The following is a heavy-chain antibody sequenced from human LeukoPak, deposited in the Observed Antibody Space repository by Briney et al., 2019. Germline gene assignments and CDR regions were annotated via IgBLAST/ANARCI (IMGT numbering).Heavy chain of an antibody. V-gene: IGHV1-2*02. J-gene: IGHJ6*03. D-gene: IGHD3-3*02. CDR3: ARDAPPFLEWLHLMDV. CDR1: GYTFTGYY. CDR2: INPNSGGT. Sequence: ASVKVSCKASGYTFTGYYMHWVRQAPGQGLEWMGWINPNSGGTNYAQKFQGRVTMTRDTSISTAYMELSRLRSDDTAVYYCARDAPPFLEWLHLMDVWGKGTTVTVSS.